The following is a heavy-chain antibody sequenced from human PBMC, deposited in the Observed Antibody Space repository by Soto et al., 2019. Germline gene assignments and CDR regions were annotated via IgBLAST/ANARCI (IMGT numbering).Heavy chain of an antibody. CDR2: IYYDGST. CDR1: GASISSSSFY. CDR3: ARASSVWFREVLDVPYPDY. J-gene: IGHJ4*02. V-gene: IGHV4-39*02. D-gene: IGHD3-10*01. Sequence: SETLSLTCTVSGASISSSSFYWGWIRQPPGKGLESIANIYYDGSTYYNPSLKSRVTIFVDNAKNSLYLQMNSLRAEDTALYYCARASSVWFREVLDVPYPDYWGQGTLVTVSS.